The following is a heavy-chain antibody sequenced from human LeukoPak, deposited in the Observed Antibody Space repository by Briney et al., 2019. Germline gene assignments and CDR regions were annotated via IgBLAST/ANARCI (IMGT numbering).Heavy chain of an antibody. V-gene: IGHV3-73*01. CDR1: GFPFSGSA. D-gene: IGHD3-22*01. CDR2: ISTKGNNYAT. CDR3: VRDSSGYYLVN. Sequence: GGSLRLSCAASGFPFSGSAIHWVRQASAKGLEWVGRISTKGNNYATGYAESVKGRFTFSRDDSKNTAYLQMNGLKTEDTAVYYCVRDSSGYYLVNWGQGTLVIVSS. J-gene: IGHJ4*02.